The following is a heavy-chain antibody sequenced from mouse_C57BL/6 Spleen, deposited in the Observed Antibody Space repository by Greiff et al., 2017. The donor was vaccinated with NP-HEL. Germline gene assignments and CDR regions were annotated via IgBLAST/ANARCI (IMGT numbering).Heavy chain of an antibody. D-gene: IGHD2-4*01. V-gene: IGHV1-18*01. Sequence: EVQLQQSGPELVKPGASVKIPCKASGYTFTDYNMDWVKQSHGKSLEWIGDINPNNGGTIYNQKFKGKATLTVDKSSSKAYMELRSLTSADTAVYYCARTLYDDDGRDYFDYWGQGTTLTVSS. CDR3: ARTLYDDDGRDYFDY. J-gene: IGHJ2*01. CDR1: GYTFTDYN. CDR2: INPNNGGT.